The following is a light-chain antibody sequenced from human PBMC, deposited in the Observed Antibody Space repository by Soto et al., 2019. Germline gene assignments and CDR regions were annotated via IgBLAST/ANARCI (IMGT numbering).Light chain of an antibody. Sequence: IVMTQSPATLSLSPGERATLSCRASQSVGSYLAWYQHKPGQAPRLLISDASNRATGIPARFSGSGSETDFTLTISSLEPEDSAVYYCQQRSNWPSPTFGGGTKVDIK. CDR3: QQRSNWPSPT. CDR1: QSVGSY. CDR2: DAS. J-gene: IGKJ4*01. V-gene: IGKV3-11*01.